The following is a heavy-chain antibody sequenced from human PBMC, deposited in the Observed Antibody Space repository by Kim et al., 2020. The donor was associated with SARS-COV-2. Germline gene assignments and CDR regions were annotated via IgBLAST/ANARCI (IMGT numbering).Heavy chain of an antibody. CDR3: ARAYDSSGYSKYYYYGMDV. V-gene: IGHV3-13*04. CDR1: GFTFSSFD. J-gene: IGHJ6*02. Sequence: GGSLRLSCAASGFTFSSFDMHWVRQATGKGLEWVSVMGTAGDTFYPGSVKGRFTISRENAKNSLYLQMNSLRAGDTAVYYCARAYDSSGYSKYYYYGMDVWGQGTTVTVSS. CDR2: MGTAGDT. D-gene: IGHD3-22*01.